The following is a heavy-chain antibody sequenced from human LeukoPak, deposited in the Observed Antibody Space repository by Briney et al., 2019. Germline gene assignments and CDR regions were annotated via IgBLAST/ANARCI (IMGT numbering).Heavy chain of an antibody. J-gene: IGHJ4*02. CDR2: ISYDGSNK. CDR1: GFTFSSYA. Sequence: GGSLRLSCAASGFTFSSYAMHWVRQAPGKELEWVAVISYDGSNKYYADSVKGRFTISRDNSKNTLYLQMNSLRAEDTAVYYCARAIAVAVYNDYWGQGTLVTVSS. D-gene: IGHD6-19*01. CDR3: ARAIAVAVYNDY. V-gene: IGHV3-30*04.